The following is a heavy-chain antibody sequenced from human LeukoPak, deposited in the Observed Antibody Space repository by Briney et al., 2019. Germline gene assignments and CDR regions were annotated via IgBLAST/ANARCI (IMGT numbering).Heavy chain of an antibody. V-gene: IGHV3-53*01. D-gene: IGHD2-2*01. CDR2: IHSGGST. Sequence: GGSLRLSCEVSGFTVSSNYMIWVRQAPGKGLEWVSVIHSGGSTYYADSVKGRFTVSRDNSKNTLYLQMNSLRAEDTAMYYCARGLGYCTSTTCLLPFDYWGQGTLVTVSS. J-gene: IGHJ4*02. CDR3: ARGLGYCTSTTCLLPFDY. CDR1: GFTVSSNY.